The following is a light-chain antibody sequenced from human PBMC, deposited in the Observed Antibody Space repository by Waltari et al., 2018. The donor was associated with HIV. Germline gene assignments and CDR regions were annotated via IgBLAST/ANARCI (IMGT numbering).Light chain of an antibody. CDR2: GAS. CDR3: QQYYTYPLT. CDR1: QGIRSY. Sequence: DIQMTQSPSSLSASVGDTVTITCRASQGIRSYLVWFQQKPGKAPKSLIYGASTLQSGVPSKFSGSGSGTDFTLTINSLQPEDFATYYCQQYYTYPLTFGGGTKVEIQ. V-gene: IGKV1-16*02. J-gene: IGKJ4*01.